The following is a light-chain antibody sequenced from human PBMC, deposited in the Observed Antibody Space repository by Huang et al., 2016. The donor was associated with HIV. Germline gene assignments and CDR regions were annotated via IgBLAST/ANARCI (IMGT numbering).Light chain of an antibody. CDR1: QSISPW. CDR2: EVS. Sequence: DIQMTQTPSTLAASGGDRVTITCRASQSISPWLAWFQQKPGKAPKLLIFEVSNLESGVPSRFSGSGSGSEFTLTINSLQPDDLATYYCQQYKSYPWTFGQGTKVEI. CDR3: QQYKSYPWT. V-gene: IGKV1-5*01. J-gene: IGKJ1*01.